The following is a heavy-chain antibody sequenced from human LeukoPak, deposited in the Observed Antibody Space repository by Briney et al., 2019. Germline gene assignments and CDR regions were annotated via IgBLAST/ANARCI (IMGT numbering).Heavy chain of an antibody. Sequence: GGSLRLSCAASGFTFSSYSMNWVRQAPGKGLEWVSSISSSSSYIYYADSVKGRFTISRDNAKNSLYLQMNSLRAEDTAVYYCARVNYGDHTFDYWGQGTLVTVSS. CDR3: ARVNYGDHTFDY. D-gene: IGHD4-17*01. CDR2: ISSSSSYI. CDR1: GFTFSSYS. J-gene: IGHJ4*02. V-gene: IGHV3-21*01.